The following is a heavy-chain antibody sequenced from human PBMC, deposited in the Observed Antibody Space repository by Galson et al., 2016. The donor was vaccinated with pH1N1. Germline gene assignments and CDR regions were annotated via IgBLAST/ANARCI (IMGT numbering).Heavy chain of an antibody. V-gene: IGHV3-30*04. J-gene: IGHJ4*02. Sequence: SLRLSCAASGFTFTSYAMHWVRQAPGKGLEWVAVILYDGTNEYYADSVKGRFTISRDKTKSTGYLQMKSLRTVDTAVDYCERVSEYSGNEEFHWASGTLVIVSS. CDR2: ILYDGTNE. D-gene: IGHD5-12*01. CDR1: GFTFTSYA. CDR3: ERVSEYSGNEEFH.